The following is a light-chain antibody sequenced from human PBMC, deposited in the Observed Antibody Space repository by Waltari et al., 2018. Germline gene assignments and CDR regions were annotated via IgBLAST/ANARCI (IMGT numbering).Light chain of an antibody. CDR3: CSYAGRGTYV. Sequence: QSALTQPAPVSGTPGQPTTISCTGTTSDAGNYDLVSWYQQHTGKAHKRLICEVIKRPSGVASRFSGSKSGNTASPTISGLQGEDEADYYCCSYAGRGTYVFGSGTKVTVL. CDR2: EVI. V-gene: IGLV2-23*02. CDR1: TSDAGNYDL. J-gene: IGLJ1*01.